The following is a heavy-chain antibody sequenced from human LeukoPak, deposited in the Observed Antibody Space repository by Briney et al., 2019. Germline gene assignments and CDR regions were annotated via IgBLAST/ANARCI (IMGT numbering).Heavy chain of an antibody. CDR3: AKTTTYDILTGYNYFDY. CDR1: GFTFSSYA. CDR2: ISGSGGST. Sequence: GGSLRLSCAASGFTFSSYAMSWVRQAPGKGLEWVSAISGSGGSTYYADSVKGRFTISRDNSENTLYLQMNSLRAEDTAVYYCAKTTTYDILTGYNYFDYWGQGTLVTVSS. J-gene: IGHJ4*02. V-gene: IGHV3-23*01. D-gene: IGHD3-9*01.